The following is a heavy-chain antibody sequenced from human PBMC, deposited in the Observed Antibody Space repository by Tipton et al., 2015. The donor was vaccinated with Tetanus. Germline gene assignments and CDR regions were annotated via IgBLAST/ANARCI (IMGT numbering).Heavy chain of an antibody. D-gene: IGHD2/OR15-2a*01. CDR2: IKEDGSEM. CDR1: GFTFRSYW. J-gene: IGHJ2*01. V-gene: IGHV3-7*01. CDR3: ARDIAIVRARDWYFDV. Sequence: GSLRLSCVASGFTFRSYWMSWVRQAPGKGLEWVANIKEDGSEMYYADSVKGRFTISRDNARNSLSVHMNSLTAEDTAVYYCARDIAIVRARDWYFDVWGRGTLVTVSS.